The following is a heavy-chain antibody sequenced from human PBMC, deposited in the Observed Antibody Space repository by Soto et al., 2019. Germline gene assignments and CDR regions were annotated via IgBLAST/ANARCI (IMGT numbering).Heavy chain of an antibody. V-gene: IGHV3-66*01. D-gene: IGHD3-3*01. J-gene: IGHJ1*01. Sequence: EVQLVESGEGLVQPGGSLRLSCAASGFTVSSNYMSWVRQAPGKGLEWVSVIYSGGSTYYADSVKGRFTISRDNSKNTLYLQMHSLRAEDTAVYYCARGGSGYPEYFQHWGQGTLVTVSS. CDR2: IYSGGST. CDR3: ARGGSGYPEYFQH. CDR1: GFTVSSNY.